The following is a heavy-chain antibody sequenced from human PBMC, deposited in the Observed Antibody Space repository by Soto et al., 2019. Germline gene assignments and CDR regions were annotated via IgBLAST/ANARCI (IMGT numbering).Heavy chain of an antibody. CDR1: GFTFSTYW. J-gene: IGHJ5*02. D-gene: IGHD2-2*01. V-gene: IGHV3-74*01. Sequence: EVQLVESGGGLVQPGGSLRLSCAASGFTFSTYWMHWIRQVPGKGLEWVSRINSDASHTYYADSVKGRFTISRDNAKNSLQLEMNSMRAEDTAVYYCVRDGHCLTTRCYGTWFDPWGQGTLVTVSS. CDR3: VRDGHCLTTRCYGTWFDP. CDR2: INSDASHT.